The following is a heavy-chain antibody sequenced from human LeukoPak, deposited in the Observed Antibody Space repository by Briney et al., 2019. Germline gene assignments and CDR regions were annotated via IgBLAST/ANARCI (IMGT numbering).Heavy chain of an antibody. CDR2: IKSSGATI. D-gene: IGHD3-10*02. CDR1: GFTFSSYE. Sequence: GGSLRLSCAASGFTFSSYEMTWVRQAPGKGLEWISYIKSSGATIYYADSVKGRFTISRDNAKNSLYLQMNSLRAEDTAVYYCAELGITMIGGVWGKGTTVTISS. J-gene: IGHJ6*04. V-gene: IGHV3-48*03. CDR3: AELGITMIGGV.